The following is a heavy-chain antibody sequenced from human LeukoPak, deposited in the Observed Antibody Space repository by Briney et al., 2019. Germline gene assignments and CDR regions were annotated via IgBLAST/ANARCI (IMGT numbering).Heavy chain of an antibody. D-gene: IGHD5-12*01. CDR1: GGSISRSSYY. J-gene: IGHJ4*02. CDR2: IYYSAST. CDR3: ARHGPNSAYDWVLTTGFDY. V-gene: IGHV4-39*01. Sequence: SETLSLTCTVSGGSISRSSYYWGWLRQPPGKGGEGIVSIYYSASTYYNPSLHSRVTISVDTSKNRFSLTLRSVTAADTAVYYCARHGPNSAYDWVLTTGFDYWGQGTLVTVSS.